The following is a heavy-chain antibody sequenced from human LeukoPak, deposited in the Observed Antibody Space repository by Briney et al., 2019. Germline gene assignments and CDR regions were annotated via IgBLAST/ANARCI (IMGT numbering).Heavy chain of an antibody. D-gene: IGHD5-12*01. CDR1: GGSVSGYF. CDR2: IYSSGSN. V-gene: IGHV4-4*07. Sequence: SETLSLTCTVSGGSVSGYFWSWIRQPAGKGLEWIGRIYSSGSNNYNPSLKSRVTMSLDTSKNHLSLNLSSVTAADTAVYYCAREPTSGREPTSGRPLDYWGQGTLVTVSS. CDR3: AREPTSGREPTSGRPLDY. J-gene: IGHJ4*02.